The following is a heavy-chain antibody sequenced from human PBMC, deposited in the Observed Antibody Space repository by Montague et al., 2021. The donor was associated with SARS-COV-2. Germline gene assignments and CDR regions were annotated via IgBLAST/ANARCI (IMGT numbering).Heavy chain of an antibody. J-gene: IGHJ6*02. CDR1: GGSISSGSYY. Sequence: TLSLTCTVSGGSISSGSYYWTWIRQPAGKGLDWIGRIYTSGSTNYNPSLKSRVTISVDRSKNQFSLKLSSVTAADTAVYYCAREEDNGSYWLRGMDVWGQGTTVTVSS. D-gene: IGHD1-26*01. CDR3: AREEDNGSYWLRGMDV. CDR2: IYTSGST. V-gene: IGHV4-61*02.